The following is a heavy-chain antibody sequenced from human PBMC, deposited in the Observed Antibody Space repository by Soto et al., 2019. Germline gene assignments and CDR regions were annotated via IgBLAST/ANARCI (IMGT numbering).Heavy chain of an antibody. J-gene: IGHJ5*02. CDR2: INAGNGNT. CDR3: ARGLEWSWSLDP. V-gene: IGHV1-3*01. CDR1: GYTFTSYA. D-gene: IGHD3-3*01. Sequence: ASVKVSCKASGYTFTSYAMHWVRQAPGQRLECMGWINAGNGNTKYSQKFQGRVTITRDTSASTAYMELSSLRSEDTAMYYCARGLEWSWSLDPWGQGTLVTVSS.